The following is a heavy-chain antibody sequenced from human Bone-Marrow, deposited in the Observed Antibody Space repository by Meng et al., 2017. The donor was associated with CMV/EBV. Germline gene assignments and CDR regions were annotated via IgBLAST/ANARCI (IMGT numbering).Heavy chain of an antibody. Sequence: ASVKVSCKASGYTFTSYGISWVRQAPGQGLEWMGWISAYNGNTNYAQKLQGRVTMTTDTSTSTAYMELRSLRSDDTAVYYCARDRRNLAARPREFAYWGQGHLVHVSS. V-gene: IGHV1-18*01. CDR3: ARDRRNLAARPREFAY. D-gene: IGHD6-6*01. CDR1: GYTFTSYG. CDR2: ISAYNGNT. J-gene: IGHJ4*02.